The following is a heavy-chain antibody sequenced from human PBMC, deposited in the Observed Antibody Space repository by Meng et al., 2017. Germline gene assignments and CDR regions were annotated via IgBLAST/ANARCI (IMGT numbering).Heavy chain of an antibody. CDR3: TRDGYSDCSRTSCFDS. J-gene: IGHJ4*02. V-gene: IGHV7-4-1*02. Sequence: QVQLVQSGSESGKPGASVKVSFKASGYTLTSYAINWLRQAPGQGLQWMGWIDTKTGNPTYVPGFTGRLVFSLDTSVSTAYLQISGLKADDTAVYYCTRDGYSDCSRTSCFDSWGQGTLVTVSS. D-gene: IGHD2-2*01. CDR1: GYTLTSYA. CDR2: IDTKTGNP.